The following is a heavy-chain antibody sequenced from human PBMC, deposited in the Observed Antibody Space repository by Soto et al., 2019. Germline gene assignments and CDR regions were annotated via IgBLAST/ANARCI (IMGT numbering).Heavy chain of an antibody. V-gene: IGHV3-48*02. CDR1: GFSFGSYS. CDR3: ARLGYCSSATCKYYFYYYGMDV. CDR2: ISGRGTTT. J-gene: IGHJ6*02. Sequence: GGSLRLSCEASGFSFGSYSMNWVRQAPGKGLEWVSFISGRGTTTYYADSVKGRFTVSRDNAKNSLSLEVNSLRDEDTAVYYCARLGYCSSATCKYYFYYYGMDVWGQGTTVTVS. D-gene: IGHD2-2*01.